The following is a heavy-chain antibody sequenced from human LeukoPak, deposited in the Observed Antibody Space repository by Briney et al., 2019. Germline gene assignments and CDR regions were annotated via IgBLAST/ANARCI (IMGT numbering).Heavy chain of an antibody. Sequence: QSGGSLRLSCAASGFTFSSYAMSWVRQAPGKGLEWVSAISGSGGSTYYADSAKGRFTISRDNSKNTLYLQMNSLRAEDTAVYYCAKLLWFGDSSWFDPWGQGTLVTVSS. D-gene: IGHD3-10*01. CDR3: AKLLWFGDSSWFDP. J-gene: IGHJ5*02. V-gene: IGHV3-23*01. CDR1: GFTFSSYA. CDR2: ISGSGGST.